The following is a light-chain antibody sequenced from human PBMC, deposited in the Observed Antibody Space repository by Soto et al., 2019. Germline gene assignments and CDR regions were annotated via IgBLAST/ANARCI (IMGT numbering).Light chain of an antibody. J-gene: IGKJ1*01. CDR1: QSVSSY. Sequence: EIVLTQSPATLSLSPGERATLSCRASQSVSSYLAWYQQKPGQAPRLLMYDTSNRAPGIPARFSGSGSGTDFTLTISSLAPADFAVYFCQQRSKFLWTFGQGTKVDI. CDR3: QQRSKFLWT. CDR2: DTS. V-gene: IGKV3-11*01.